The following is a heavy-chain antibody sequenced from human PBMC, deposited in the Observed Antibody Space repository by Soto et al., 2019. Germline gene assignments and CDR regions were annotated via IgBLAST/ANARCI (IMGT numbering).Heavy chain of an antibody. J-gene: IGHJ4*02. CDR2: ISSSSSII. V-gene: IGHV3-48*01. CDR3: ARDAPPDVVESSPSGY. CDR1: GFTFSSYS. D-gene: IGHD2-15*01. Sequence: GGSLRLSCAASGFTFSSYSMNWVRQAPGKGLEWVSYISSSSSIIYYADSVKGRFTISRDNAKNSLYLQMNSLRAEDTAVYYCARDAPPDVVESSPSGYWGQGTLVTVSS.